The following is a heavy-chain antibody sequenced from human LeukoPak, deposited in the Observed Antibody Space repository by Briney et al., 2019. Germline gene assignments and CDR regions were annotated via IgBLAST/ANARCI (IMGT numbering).Heavy chain of an antibody. J-gene: IGHJ4*02. V-gene: IGHV4-34*01. CDR1: GGSFSGYY. Sequence: PSETLSLTCAVYGGSFSGYYWSWSRQPTGKGLEWIGEINHSGSTNYNPSLKSRVTISVDTSKNQFSLKLSSVTAADTAVYYCARRGGTGTRRRLDYWGQGTLVTVSS. CDR2: INHSGST. CDR3: ARRGGTGTRRRLDY. D-gene: IGHD1-1*01.